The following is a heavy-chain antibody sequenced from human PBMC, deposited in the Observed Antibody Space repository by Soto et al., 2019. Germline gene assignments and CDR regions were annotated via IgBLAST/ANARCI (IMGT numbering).Heavy chain of an antibody. J-gene: IGHJ5*02. D-gene: IGHD2-2*01. Sequence: QVQLVQSGAEVKKPGASVKVSCKASGYTFTSYVISWVRQAPGQGLEWMGWISAYNGNTNYAQKLQGRVTMTTDTSTSTAYMELRRLRSDDTAGYYCARALIVVVPADIGGDNWFDPWGKGTLVTVSS. CDR2: ISAYNGNT. CDR1: GYTFTSYV. V-gene: IGHV1-18*04. CDR3: ARALIVVVPADIGGDNWFDP.